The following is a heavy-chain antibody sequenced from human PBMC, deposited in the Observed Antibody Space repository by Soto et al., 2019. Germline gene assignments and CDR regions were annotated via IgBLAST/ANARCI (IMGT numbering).Heavy chain of an antibody. V-gene: IGHV3-9*01. D-gene: IGHD2-2*01. CDR1: GFTFDDYA. CDR2: ISWNSGSI. J-gene: IGHJ3*02. CDR3: AKDSFSEYQIAKGEIAFDI. Sequence: GGSLRLSCAASGFTFDDYAMHWVRQAPGKGLEWVSGISWNSGSIGYADSVKGRFTISRDNAKNSLYLQMNSLRAEDTALYYCAKDSFSEYQIAKGEIAFDIWGQGTMVTVSS.